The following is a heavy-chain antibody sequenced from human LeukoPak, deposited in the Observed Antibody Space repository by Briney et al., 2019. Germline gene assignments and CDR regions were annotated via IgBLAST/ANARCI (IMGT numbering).Heavy chain of an antibody. CDR1: GSTFDDYT. Sequence: HPGGSLRLSCAASGSTFDDYTMHWVRQAPGKGLEWVSLISWDGGSTYYADSVKGRFTISRDNSKHTLYLQMNSLRADDTAVYYCARDFMYNTLCRGCWGQGTLVTVSS. CDR3: ARDFMYNTLCRGC. D-gene: IGHD1-14*01. CDR2: ISWDGGST. J-gene: IGHJ4*02. V-gene: IGHV3-43*01.